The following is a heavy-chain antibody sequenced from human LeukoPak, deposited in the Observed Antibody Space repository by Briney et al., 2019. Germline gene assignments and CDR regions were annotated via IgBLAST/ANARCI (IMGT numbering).Heavy chain of an antibody. CDR2: ISYDGSNK. Sequence: GGSLRLSCAASGFTFSSYAMHWVRQAPGKGLEWVAVISYDGSNKCYADSVKGRFTISRDNSKNTLYLQMNSLRAEDTAVYYCASAEQQLVQSDYYYYGMDVWGQGTTVTVSS. D-gene: IGHD6-13*01. V-gene: IGHV3-30-3*01. J-gene: IGHJ6*02. CDR3: ASAEQQLVQSDYYYYGMDV. CDR1: GFTFSSYA.